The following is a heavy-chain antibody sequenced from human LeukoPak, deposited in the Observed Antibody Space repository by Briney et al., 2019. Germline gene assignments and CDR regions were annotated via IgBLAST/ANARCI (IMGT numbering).Heavy chain of an antibody. CDR2: ISGSGGRT. V-gene: IGHV3-23*01. CDR3: AQIPFRSGDYHFDY. CDR1: GFTFTSYA. Sequence: GGSLRLSCAASGFTFTSYAITWVRQATGQGLKCVTAISGSGGRTYHADSVKGQFTNSSDNSKHTLHLQMKGLRAADTAVYYCAQIPFRSGDYHFDYWGEGTLLTVSS. D-gene: IGHD3-3*01. J-gene: IGHJ4*02.